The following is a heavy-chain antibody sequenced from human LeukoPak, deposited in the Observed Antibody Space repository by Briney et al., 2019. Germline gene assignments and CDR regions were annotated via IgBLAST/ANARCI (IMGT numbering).Heavy chain of an antibody. Sequence: AGGSLRLSCAASGFTFSSYAMGWVRQAPGKGLEWVSAISGSGGSTYYADSVKGRFTISRDNSKNTLYLQMNSLRAEDTAVYYCAKGVSAASSLVRAVFDYWGQGTLVTVSS. CDR2: ISGSGGST. D-gene: IGHD6-13*01. V-gene: IGHV3-23*01. CDR3: AKGVSAASSLVRAVFDY. CDR1: GFTFSSYA. J-gene: IGHJ4*02.